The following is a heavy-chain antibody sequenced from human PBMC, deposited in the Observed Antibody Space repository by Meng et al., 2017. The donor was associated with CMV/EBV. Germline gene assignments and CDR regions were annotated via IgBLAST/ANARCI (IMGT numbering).Heavy chain of an antibody. Sequence: VQLRQWGAVLLRRSVTRSLTCAVYGGSFSGYYWSWIRQPPGKGLEWIGEINHSGSTNYNPSLKSRVTISVDTSKNQFSLKLSSVTAADTAVYYCARGVGGWFDPWGQGTLVTVSS. CDR3: ARGVGGWFDP. D-gene: IGHD1-26*01. V-gene: IGHV4-34*01. J-gene: IGHJ5*02. CDR2: INHSGST. CDR1: GGSFSGYY.